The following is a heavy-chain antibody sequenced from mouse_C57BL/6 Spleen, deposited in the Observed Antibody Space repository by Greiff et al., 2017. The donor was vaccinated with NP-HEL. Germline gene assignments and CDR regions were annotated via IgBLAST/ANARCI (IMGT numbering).Heavy chain of an antibody. Sequence: DVQLQESGPELVKPGASVKISCKASGYSFTGYYMNWVKQSPEKSLEWIGEINPSTGGTTYNQKFKAKATLTVDKSSSTAYMQLKSLTSEDSAVYYCASGTRDFDYWGQGTTLTVSS. CDR3: ASGTRDFDY. D-gene: IGHD3-1*01. CDR2: INPSTGGT. V-gene: IGHV1-42*01. CDR1: GYSFTGYY. J-gene: IGHJ2*01.